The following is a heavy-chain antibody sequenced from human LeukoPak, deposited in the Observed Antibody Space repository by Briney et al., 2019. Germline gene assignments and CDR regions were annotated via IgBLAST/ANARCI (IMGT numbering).Heavy chain of an antibody. J-gene: IGHJ4*02. CDR3: ATGRGSGSYYY. Sequence: SETLSLTCTVSGGSISSYYWSWIRQPPGKGLEWIGYIYYSGSTNYNPSLKSRVTISVDTSKNQFSLKLSSVTAADTAVYYCATGRGSGSYYYWGRGTLVTVSS. CDR1: GGSISSYY. D-gene: IGHD3-10*01. CDR2: IYYSGST. V-gene: IGHV4-59*01.